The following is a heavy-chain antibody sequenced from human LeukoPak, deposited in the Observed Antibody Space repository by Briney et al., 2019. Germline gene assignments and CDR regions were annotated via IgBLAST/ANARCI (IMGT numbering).Heavy chain of an antibody. V-gene: IGHV1-2*02. J-gene: IGHJ4*02. D-gene: IGHD1-26*01. Sequence: GASVKVSCKASGYTFTGHYIHWVRQAPGQGLERMGWINPNSGGTKYAQKFQGRVTMTRDTSISTAYMELSKLRSDDTAVYSCARDYGFYSGLYFFDYWGQGTLVTVSS. CDR3: ARDYGFYSGLYFFDY. CDR1: GYTFTGHY. CDR2: INPNSGGT.